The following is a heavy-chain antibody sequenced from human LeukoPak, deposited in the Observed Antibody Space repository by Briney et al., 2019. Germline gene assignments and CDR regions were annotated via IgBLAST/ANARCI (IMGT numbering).Heavy chain of an antibody. CDR2: IYYSGST. V-gene: IGHV4-59*01. CDR3: ARSYTAMVTADY. CDR1: GGSISSYY. D-gene: IGHD5-18*01. Sequence: SEILSLTCTVSGGSISSYYWSWIRQPPGKGLEWIGYIYYSGSTNYNPSLKSRVTISVDTSKNQFSLKLSSVTAADTAVYYCARSYTAMVTADYWGQGTLVTVSS. J-gene: IGHJ4*02.